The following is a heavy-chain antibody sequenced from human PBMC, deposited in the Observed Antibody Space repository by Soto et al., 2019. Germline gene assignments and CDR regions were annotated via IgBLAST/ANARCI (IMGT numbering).Heavy chain of an antibody. CDR1: GFTFSSYG. Sequence: QVQLVESGGGVVQPGRSLRLSCAASGFTFSSYGMHWVRQAPGKGLEWVAVIWYDGSNKYYADSVKGRFTISRDNSKNTLYLQMNSLRAEDTAVYYCARDELEDYYGSPYYWGQGTLVTVSS. J-gene: IGHJ4*02. CDR3: ARDELEDYYGSPYY. CDR2: IWYDGSNK. D-gene: IGHD3-10*01. V-gene: IGHV3-33*01.